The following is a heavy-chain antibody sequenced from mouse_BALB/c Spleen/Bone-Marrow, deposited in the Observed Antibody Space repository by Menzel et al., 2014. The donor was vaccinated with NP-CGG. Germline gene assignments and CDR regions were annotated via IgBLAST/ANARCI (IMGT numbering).Heavy chain of an antibody. CDR1: GFSLTSYG. J-gene: IGHJ4*01. Sequence: VKLVESGPGLVQPSQSLSITCTVSGFSLTSYGVHWVRQSPGKGLEWLGVIWSGGSTDYNAAFISRLSISKDNSKSQVFFKMNCLQANDTAIYYCARNGYGKGGAMDYWGQGTSVTVSS. V-gene: IGHV2-2*02. D-gene: IGHD2-1*01. CDR2: IWSGGST. CDR3: ARNGYGKGGAMDY.